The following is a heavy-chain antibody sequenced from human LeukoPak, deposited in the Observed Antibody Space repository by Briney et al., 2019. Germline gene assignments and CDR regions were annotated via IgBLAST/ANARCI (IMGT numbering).Heavy chain of an antibody. D-gene: IGHD6-19*01. J-gene: IGHJ4*02. CDR2: IYTGGST. CDR1: GFSVSSNY. CDR3: ARDKLGSGYSSDFDY. V-gene: IGHV3-66*02. Sequence: GSLRLSCAASGFSVSSNYMNWVRQAPGKGLEWVSAIYTGGSTYYADSVKGRFTISRDNFKNTLYPQMNSLRAEDTAVYYCARDKLGSGYSSDFDYWGQGTLVTVSS.